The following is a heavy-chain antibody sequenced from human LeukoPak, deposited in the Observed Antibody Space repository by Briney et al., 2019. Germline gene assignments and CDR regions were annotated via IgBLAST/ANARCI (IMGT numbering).Heavy chain of an antibody. CDR3: ARDLIAVRPGWFDP. Sequence: GASVKVSCKASGYTFTTYGISWVRLAPGQGVEWMGWISAYNGNTNYAQQFQGRVTMTTDTSMSTAYMELRSLRSDDTAVYYCARDLIAVRPGWFDPWGQGSLVIVSS. CDR1: GYTFTTYG. D-gene: IGHD6-6*01. J-gene: IGHJ5*02. CDR2: ISAYNGNT. V-gene: IGHV1-18*01.